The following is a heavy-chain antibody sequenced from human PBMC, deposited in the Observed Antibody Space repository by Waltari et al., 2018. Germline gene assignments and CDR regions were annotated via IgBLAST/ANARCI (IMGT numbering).Heavy chain of an antibody. CDR2: IKSRGSGETV. J-gene: IGHJ4*02. CDR1: GFSVTHAW. Sequence: EVQLVESGGGLVEPGGSLRLSCTASGFSVTHAWMSWVRQAPGKGLEWVGLIKSRGSGETVDYAAPVKGRFTISRDDSKDTVYLQMSSLRVEDTALYYCTADLSEFGHGEIDFWGQGSQVTVSS. CDR3: TADLSEFGHGEIDF. D-gene: IGHD3-3*01. V-gene: IGHV3-15*01.